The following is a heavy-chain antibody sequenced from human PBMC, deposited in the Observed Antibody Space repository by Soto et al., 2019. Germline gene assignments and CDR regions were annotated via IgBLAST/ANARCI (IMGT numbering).Heavy chain of an antibody. V-gene: IGHV4-31*03. CDR1: GGSISSGGYY. D-gene: IGHD6-19*01. CDR3: AREYSSGWYGYFQH. J-gene: IGHJ1*01. CDR2: VYYSGST. Sequence: QVQLQESGPGLVKPSQTLSLTCTVSGGSISSGGYYWSWIRQYPGLGLEWIGAVYYSGSTYYNRPLKSRLTMSVYTSKSQFSLMEASLTAADTAVYYCAREYSSGWYGYFQHWGQGFPVTVSS.